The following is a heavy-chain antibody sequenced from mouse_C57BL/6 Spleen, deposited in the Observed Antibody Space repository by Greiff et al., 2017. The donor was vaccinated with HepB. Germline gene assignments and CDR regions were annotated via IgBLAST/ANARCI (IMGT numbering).Heavy chain of an antibody. CDR2: ISSGGDYI. V-gene: IGHV5-9-1*02. Sequence: EVKLMESGEGLVKPGGSLKLSCAASGFTFSSYAMSWVRQTPEKRLEWVAYISSGGDYIYYAATVKGRFTISIDNARNTLYLQMRRLKSEDTAMYYSTRGDYYGSSPFAYWGKVTLVTVSA. D-gene: IGHD1-1*01. J-gene: IGHJ3*01. CDR3: TRGDYYGSSPFAY. CDR1: GFTFSSYA.